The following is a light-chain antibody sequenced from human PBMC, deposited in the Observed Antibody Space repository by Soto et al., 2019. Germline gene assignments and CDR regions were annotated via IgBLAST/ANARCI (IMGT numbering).Light chain of an antibody. CDR3: QPYGSSPT. Sequence: EDVLTQSPATLSLSPGERATLSCRASQSVSGYLAWYQQKPGQAPSLLIYGASSRATGIPDRFSGSGSGTDFTLTISRLEPEDFAVYYCQPYGSSPTFCQGTKV. CDR1: QSVSGY. V-gene: IGKV3-20*01. J-gene: IGKJ1*01. CDR2: GAS.